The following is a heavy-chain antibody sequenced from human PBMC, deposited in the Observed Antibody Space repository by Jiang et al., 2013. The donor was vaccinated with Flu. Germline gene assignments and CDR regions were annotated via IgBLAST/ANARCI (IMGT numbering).Heavy chain of an antibody. D-gene: IGHD3-10*02. V-gene: IGHV4-30-4*01. CDR1: GDSIASGDYC. J-gene: IGHJ3*01. CDR3: TRDAPYYHCRAFDL. Sequence: SGPGLVKPSQTLSLTCSVSGDSIASGDYCWSWIRQPPGKGLEWIGYIHHNGDTDRNPSLQSRVSMSLDTSKNRFSLTLTSLTAADTAVYFCTRDAPYYHCRAFDLWGHGTAVIVSS. CDR2: IHHNGDT.